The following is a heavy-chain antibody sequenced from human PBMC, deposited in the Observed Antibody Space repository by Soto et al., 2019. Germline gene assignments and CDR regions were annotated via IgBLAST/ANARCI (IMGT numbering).Heavy chain of an antibody. J-gene: IGHJ4*02. CDR2: IYYSGSA. V-gene: IGHV4-39*01. CDR1: GGSISSSIYY. Sequence: TLSLTCTVSGGSISSSIYYWGWIRQPPGKGLEWIGSIYYSGSAFYNPSLTSRVTISVDTSKNQFSLKLNSVTAADTAVYYCATHRGYSGYESEYWGQGTLVTVSS. CDR3: ATHRGYSGYESEY. D-gene: IGHD5-12*01.